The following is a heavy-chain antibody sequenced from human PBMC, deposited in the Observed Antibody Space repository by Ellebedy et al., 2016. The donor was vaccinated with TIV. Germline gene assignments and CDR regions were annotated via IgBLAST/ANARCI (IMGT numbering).Heavy chain of an antibody. D-gene: IGHD5-18*01. CDR2: IYYSGTT. J-gene: IGHJ2*01. CDR1: GGSISSSSHY. Sequence: SETLSLTCTVSGGSISSSSHYWGCLRQPPGKGLEWIGSIYYSGTTYSNPSLKSRVTISVDTSKNQFSLRLSPVTAADTAVYYCARHTWIQLWLGYFDLWGRGTLVTVSS. V-gene: IGHV4-39*01. CDR3: ARHTWIQLWLGYFDL.